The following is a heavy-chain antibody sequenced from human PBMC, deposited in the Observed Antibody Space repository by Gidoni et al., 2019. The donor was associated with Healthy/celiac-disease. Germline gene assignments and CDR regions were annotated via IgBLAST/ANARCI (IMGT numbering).Heavy chain of an antibody. CDR2: ISSSSSYI. CDR3: ASGLLAARRSDY. D-gene: IGHD6-6*01. V-gene: IGHV3-21*01. J-gene: IGHJ4*02. CDR1: GFTFSSYS. Sequence: EVQLVESAGGLVKPGGSLRLTCAASGFTFSSYSMNWVRQAPGKGLGWVSSISSSSSYIYYADSVKGRFTISRDNAKNSLYLQMNSLRAEDTAVYYCASGLLAARRSDYWGQGTLVTVSS.